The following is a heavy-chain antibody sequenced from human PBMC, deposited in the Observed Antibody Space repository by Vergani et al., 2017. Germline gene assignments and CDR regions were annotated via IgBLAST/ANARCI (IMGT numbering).Heavy chain of an antibody. CDR3: ARNXYCGGDCYSDAFDI. CDR1: GGSISRYY. V-gene: IGHV4-59*01. Sequence: QVQLQESGPGLVKPSETLSLTCTVSGGSISRYYWSWIRQPPARGVECFGYIYYSGSTNYNPSLNSRVTISVDTSKNQFSLKLRSVTAADTAVYYCARNXYCGGDCYSDAFDIWGQGTMVTVSS. CDR2: IYYSGST. D-gene: IGHD2-21*02. J-gene: IGHJ3*02.